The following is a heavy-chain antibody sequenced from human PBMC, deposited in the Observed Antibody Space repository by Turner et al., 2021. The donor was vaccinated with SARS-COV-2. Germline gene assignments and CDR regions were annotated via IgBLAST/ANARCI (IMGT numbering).Heavy chain of an antibody. J-gene: IGHJ5*02. D-gene: IGHD5-18*01. CDR1: GYTFTGYY. Sequence: QVQLVQSGAEVTKPGASVKVSCKASGYTFTGYYMHWVRQAPGQGLEWMGWINPNSGGTNYAKKFQGWVTMTRDTSISTAYMELSRLRSDDTAVYYCAREDRGYSYGYGRFDPWGQGTLVTVSS. CDR2: INPNSGGT. V-gene: IGHV1-2*04. CDR3: AREDRGYSYGYGRFDP.